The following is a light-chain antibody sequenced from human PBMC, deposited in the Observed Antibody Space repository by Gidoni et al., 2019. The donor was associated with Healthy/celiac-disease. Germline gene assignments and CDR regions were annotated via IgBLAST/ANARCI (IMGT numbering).Light chain of an antibody. CDR2: AAS. J-gene: IGKJ1*01. CDR3: LQDYNYPWT. V-gene: IGKV1-6*01. Sequence: AIQMTQSPSSLSASVGDRVTIICRARQGIRNDLGWYQQKPGKAPKLLIYAASSLQSGVPSRFSGSGSGTDFTLTISSLQPEDFATYYCLQDYNYPWTFXQXTKVEIK. CDR1: QGIRND.